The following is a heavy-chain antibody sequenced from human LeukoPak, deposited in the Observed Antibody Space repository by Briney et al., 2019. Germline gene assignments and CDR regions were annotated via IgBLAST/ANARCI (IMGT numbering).Heavy chain of an antibody. CDR2: VNSNSGGT. V-gene: IGHV1-2*02. D-gene: IGHD6-19*01. CDR1: GYTFTDYY. J-gene: IGHJ4*02. CDR3: ARVGYSSGWSNFDY. Sequence: ASVKVSCKASGYTFTDYYTHWVRQAPGHGLEWMGWVNSNSGGTNYAQKLQGRVTMTRDTSISTAYMALTSLTSDDTAVYYCARVGYSSGWSNFDYWGQGTLVTVSS.